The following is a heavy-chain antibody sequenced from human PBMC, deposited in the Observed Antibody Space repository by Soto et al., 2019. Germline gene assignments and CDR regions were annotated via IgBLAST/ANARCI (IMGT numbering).Heavy chain of an antibody. J-gene: IGHJ6*01. CDR3: ARAPQRFGELLYPYYYYGMDV. Sequence: QVQLVESGGGVVQPGRSLRLSCAASGFTFSSYAMHWVRQAPGKGLEWVAVISYDGSNKYYADSVKGRFTISRDNSKNTLYLQMNSLRAEDTAVYYCARAPQRFGELLYPYYYYGMDVW. CDR1: GFTFSSYA. CDR2: ISYDGSNK. V-gene: IGHV3-30-3*01. D-gene: IGHD3-10*01.